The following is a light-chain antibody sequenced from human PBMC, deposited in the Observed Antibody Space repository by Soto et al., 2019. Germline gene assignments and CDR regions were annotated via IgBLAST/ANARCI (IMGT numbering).Light chain of an antibody. CDR2: EVT. Sequence: QSALTQPASVSGPPGQSITISCTGTSSDIGSYDYVSWYQQHPDKAPNLIIYEVTDRPSGVSNRFSGSKSGNTASLTISGLQAEDEADYYCSSFTSTSTRLFGSGTKVTVL. CDR3: SSFTSTSTRL. V-gene: IGLV2-14*01. CDR1: SSDIGSYDY. J-gene: IGLJ1*01.